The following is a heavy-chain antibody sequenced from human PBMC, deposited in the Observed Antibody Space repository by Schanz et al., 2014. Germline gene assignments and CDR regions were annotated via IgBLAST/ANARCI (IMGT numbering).Heavy chain of an antibody. J-gene: IGHJ4*02. CDR1: GFTFSRFG. CDR3: ARGPIPIQGVPMDF. D-gene: IGHD3-10*01. V-gene: IGHV3-33*05. Sequence: QVQLVESGGGVVRPGRSLRLSCATSGFTFSRFGMHWVRQAPGKGLEWVAVISYDGNNEDYADSVKGRFTISRDNSKDTLYLQMSGLTPEDTAVYYCARGPIPIQGVPMDFWGQGTLVTVSS. CDR2: ISYDGNNE.